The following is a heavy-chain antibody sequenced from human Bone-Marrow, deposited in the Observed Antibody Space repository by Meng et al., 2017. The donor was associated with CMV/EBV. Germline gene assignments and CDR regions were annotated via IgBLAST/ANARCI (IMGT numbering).Heavy chain of an antibody. Sequence: SCAASGFTYSGSHMHCVRQASGKGLEWIGHVRNKGDNYATAYAASVRGRFTISRDDSQNTAYLQMNSLKVEDTAVYFCSRQTLSTHDYWGQGTLVTVSS. CDR3: SRQTLSTHDY. CDR2: VRNKGDNYAT. J-gene: IGHJ4*02. V-gene: IGHV3-73*01. CDR1: GFTYSGSH. D-gene: IGHD6-13*01.